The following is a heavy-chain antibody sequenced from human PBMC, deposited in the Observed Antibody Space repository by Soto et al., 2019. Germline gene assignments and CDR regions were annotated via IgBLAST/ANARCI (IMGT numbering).Heavy chain of an antibody. J-gene: IGHJ4*02. CDR2: IYYSGST. CDR3: ARPERGYSYGPVDY. D-gene: IGHD5-18*01. Sequence: QLQLQESGPGLVKPSETLSLTCTVSGGSISSSSYYWGWIRQPPGKGLEWIGSIYYSGSTYYNPSLKSRVTISVDTSKNQFSLKRSSVTAADTAVYYCARPERGYSYGPVDYWGQGTLVTVSS. V-gene: IGHV4-39*01. CDR1: GGSISSSSYY.